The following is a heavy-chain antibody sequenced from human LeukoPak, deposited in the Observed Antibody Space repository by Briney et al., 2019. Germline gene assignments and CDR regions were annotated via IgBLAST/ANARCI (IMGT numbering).Heavy chain of an antibody. CDR1: GYTFTGYY. V-gene: IGHV1-2*02. D-gene: IGHD1-14*01. CDR3: ARDSGGQTHPDDY. Sequence: ASVNVSCKASGYTFTGYYMHWVRQAPGQGLEWMGWINPNSGGTNYAQKFQGRVTMTRDTSISTAYMELSRLRSGDTAVYYCARDSGGQTHPDDYWGQGTLVTVSS. CDR2: INPNSGGT. J-gene: IGHJ4*02.